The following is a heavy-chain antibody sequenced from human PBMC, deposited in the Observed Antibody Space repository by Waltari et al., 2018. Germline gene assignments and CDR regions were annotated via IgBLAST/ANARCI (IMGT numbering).Heavy chain of an antibody. CDR1: GYSISSGSY. J-gene: IGHJ5*02. Sequence: QVQLQESGPGLVKPSETLSLTCTVSGYSISSGSYWGWIRQPPGKGLEWIGSIYPSGSTYYRPSLKSRVTISVDTSKNQFSLKLSSVTAADTAVYYCARALSGGDRPSWFDPWGQGTLVTVSS. V-gene: IGHV4-38-2*02. CDR3: ARALSGGDRPSWFDP. CDR2: IYPSGST. D-gene: IGHD3-10*01.